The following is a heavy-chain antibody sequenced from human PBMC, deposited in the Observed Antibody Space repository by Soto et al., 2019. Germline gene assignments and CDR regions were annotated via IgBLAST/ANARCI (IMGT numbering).Heavy chain of an antibody. J-gene: IGHJ6*03. D-gene: IGHD4-17*01. Sequence: GGSLRLSCAASGFTFSSYGMHWVRQAPGKGLEWVAVIWYDGSNKYYADSVKGRFTISRDNSKNTLYLQMNSLRAEDTAVYYCARWDDYGDYVPSMDVWGKGTTVTVSS. CDR2: IWYDGSNK. CDR1: GFTFSSYG. CDR3: ARWDDYGDYVPSMDV. V-gene: IGHV3-33*01.